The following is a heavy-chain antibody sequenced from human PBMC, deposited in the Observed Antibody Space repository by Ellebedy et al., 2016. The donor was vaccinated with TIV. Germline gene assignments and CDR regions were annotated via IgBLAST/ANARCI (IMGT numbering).Heavy chain of an antibody. J-gene: IGHJ5*02. Sequence: ASVKVSCKASGYSFTGYFIHWVRQATGQGLEWMGWMNPNSGNTGYAQKFQGRVTMTRNTSISTAYMELSSLRSEDTAVYYCARGITMGFDPWGQGTLVTVSS. CDR2: MNPNSGNT. CDR1: GYSFTGYF. CDR3: ARGITMGFDP. D-gene: IGHD3-10*01. V-gene: IGHV1-8*02.